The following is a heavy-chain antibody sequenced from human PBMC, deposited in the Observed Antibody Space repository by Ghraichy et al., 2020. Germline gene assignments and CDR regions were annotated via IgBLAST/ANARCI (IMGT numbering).Heavy chain of an antibody. D-gene: IGHD7-27*01. CDR1: SGSISSSNYY. CDR2: VYDNGDT. V-gene: IGHV4-39*01. J-gene: IGHJ4*02. Sequence: SETLSLTCTVSSGSISSSNYYWGWIRQPPGKGLEWIASVYDNGDTYYSPSLKIRVTISVDTSKNQFSLKLRSVSSAYTALYYCARRIILTAPYFDYWGQGILVTVSS. CDR3: ARRIILTAPYFDY.